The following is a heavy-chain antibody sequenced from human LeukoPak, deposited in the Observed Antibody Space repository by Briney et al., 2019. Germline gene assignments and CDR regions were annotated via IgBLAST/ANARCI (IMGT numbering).Heavy chain of an antibody. D-gene: IGHD6-19*01. CDR1: GGSFSGYY. J-gene: IGHJ4*02. Sequence: PSETLSLTCAVYGGSFSGYYWSWIRQPPGKGLEWIGEINHSGSTYYNPSLKSRVTISVDTSKNQFSLKLSSVTAADTAVYYCARSGRQQWLVRRRYYFDYWGQGTLVTVSS. CDR2: INHSGST. V-gene: IGHV4-34*01. CDR3: ARSGRQQWLVRRRYYFDY.